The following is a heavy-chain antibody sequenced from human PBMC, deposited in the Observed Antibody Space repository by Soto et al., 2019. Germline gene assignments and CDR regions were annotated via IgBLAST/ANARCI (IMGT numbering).Heavy chain of an antibody. J-gene: IGHJ6*02. V-gene: IGHV5-51*01. Sequence: GESLKISCKGSGYSFTSYWIGWVRQLPGKGLEWMGMIYPGDSDTRYSLSFQGQVRISADKSISTAYLQWSSLKTSDTAMYYCARPYCSGGTCYYYGLDVWGQGTTVTVSS. CDR3: ARPYCSGGTCYYYGLDV. CDR2: IYPGDSDT. D-gene: IGHD2-15*01. CDR1: GYSFTSYW.